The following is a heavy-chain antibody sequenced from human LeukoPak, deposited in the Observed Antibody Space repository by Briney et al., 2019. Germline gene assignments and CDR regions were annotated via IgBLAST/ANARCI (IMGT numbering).Heavy chain of an antibody. D-gene: IGHD6-19*01. CDR2: IIPIFGTA. CDR3: ARDRIAVAGTHFDY. V-gene: IGHV1-69*05. Sequence: SVKVSCKASGGTFSSYAISWVRQAPGQGLEWMGGIIPIFGTANYAQKFQGRVTITTDEPTSTAYMELSSLRSEDTAVYYCARDRIAVAGTHFDYWGQGTLVTVSS. CDR1: GGTFSSYA. J-gene: IGHJ4*02.